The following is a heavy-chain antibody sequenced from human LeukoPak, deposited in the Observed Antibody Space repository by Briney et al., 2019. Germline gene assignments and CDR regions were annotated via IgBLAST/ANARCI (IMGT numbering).Heavy chain of an antibody. CDR3: ARAYYYDSSQRDYYYYGMDV. CDR2: IKQDGSEK. J-gene: IGHJ6*02. V-gene: IGHV3-7*03. CDR1: GFTFSSYW. Sequence: GGSLRLSCAASGFTFSSYWMSWVRQATGKGLEWVANIKQDGSEKYYVDSVKGRFTISRDNAKNSLYLQMNSLRAEDTAVYYCARAYYYDSSQRDYYYYGMDVWGQGTTVTVSS. D-gene: IGHD3-22*01.